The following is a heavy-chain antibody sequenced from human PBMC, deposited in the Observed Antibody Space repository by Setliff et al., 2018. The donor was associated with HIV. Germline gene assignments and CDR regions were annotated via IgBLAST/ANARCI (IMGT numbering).Heavy chain of an antibody. CDR1: GYSISRGYY. CDR3: AAGAVTFGGVLNY. J-gene: IGHJ4*02. Sequence: SETLSLTCGVSGYSISRGYYWGWVRQPPGKGLEWIGYIYFTGNTNYNPSLKSPVTISLDTSKNQFSLKLSSVTAADTAVYYCAAGAVTFGGVLNYWGQGAQVTVSS. V-gene: IGHV4-38-2*01. D-gene: IGHD3-16*01. CDR2: IYFTGNT.